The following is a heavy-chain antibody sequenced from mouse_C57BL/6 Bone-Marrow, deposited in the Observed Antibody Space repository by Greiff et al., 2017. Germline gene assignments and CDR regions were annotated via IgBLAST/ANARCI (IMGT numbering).Heavy chain of an antibody. D-gene: IGHD2-2*01. V-gene: IGHV1-81*01. Sequence: VQLQQSGAELARPGASVKLSCKASGYTFTSYGISWVKQRTGQGLEWIGEIYPRSGNTSYNEKLKGKATLTADKSSSTAYMELRSLTSADSAVYFCAICYGYDAAWFAYWGQGTLVTVSA. CDR3: AICYGYDAAWFAY. CDR2: IYPRSGNT. CDR1: GYTFTSYG. J-gene: IGHJ3*01.